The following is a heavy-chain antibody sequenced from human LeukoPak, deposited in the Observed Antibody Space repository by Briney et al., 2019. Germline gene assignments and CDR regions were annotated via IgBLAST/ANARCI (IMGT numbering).Heavy chain of an antibody. D-gene: IGHD1-14*01. CDR2: IYTSGST. Sequence: PSETLSLTCTVSGGSISSGSYYWSWIRQPAGKGLEWIGRIYTSGSTNYNPSLKSRVTISVDTSKNQFSLKLSSVTAADTAVYYCARLRNRRDAFDIWGQGTMVTVSS. CDR1: GGSISSGSYY. CDR3: ARLRNRRDAFDI. V-gene: IGHV4-61*02. J-gene: IGHJ3*02.